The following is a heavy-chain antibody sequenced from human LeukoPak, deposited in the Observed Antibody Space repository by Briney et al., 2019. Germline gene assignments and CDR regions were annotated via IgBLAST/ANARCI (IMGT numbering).Heavy chain of an antibody. CDR3: AITSGYSVDY. CDR2: IYYSGST. D-gene: IGHD3-22*01. V-gene: IGHV4-39*01. CDR1: GGSISSGSYY. Sequence: PSETLSLTCTVSGGSISSGSYYRDWIRQPAGMGLEWIGNIYYSGSTYYNPSLKSRVTISVDTSKNQFSLKLSSVTAADTAVYYCAITSGYSVDYWGQGTLVTVSS. J-gene: IGHJ4*02.